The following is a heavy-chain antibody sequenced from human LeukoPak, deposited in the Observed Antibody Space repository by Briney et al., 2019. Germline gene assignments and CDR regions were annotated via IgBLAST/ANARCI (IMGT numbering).Heavy chain of an antibody. CDR1: GGSISSYY. V-gene: IGHV4-59*01. CDR3: AELIWFGELSYFDY. Sequence: SETLSLTCTVSGGSISSYYWSWIRQPPGKGLEWIGYIYYSGSTNYNPSLKSRVTISVDTSKNQFSLKLSSVTAADTAVYHCAELIWFGELSYFDYWGQGTLVTVSS. J-gene: IGHJ4*02. D-gene: IGHD3-10*01. CDR2: IYYSGST.